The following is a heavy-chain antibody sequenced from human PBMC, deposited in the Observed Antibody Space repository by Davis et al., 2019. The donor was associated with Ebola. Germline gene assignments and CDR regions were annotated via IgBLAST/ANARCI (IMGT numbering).Heavy chain of an antibody. CDR2: ISSDGGINK. D-gene: IGHD3-22*01. CDR3: ARDGPKYDIDL. CDR1: GFTVSSNY. V-gene: IGHV3-33*08. Sequence: GESLKISCAASGFTVSSNYMNWVRQAPGKGLEWVAFISSDGGINKDHADSVKGRFTISRDDSRNILYLQMNGLRDEDTAVYFCARDGPKYDIDLWGQGTQVTVSS. J-gene: IGHJ5*02.